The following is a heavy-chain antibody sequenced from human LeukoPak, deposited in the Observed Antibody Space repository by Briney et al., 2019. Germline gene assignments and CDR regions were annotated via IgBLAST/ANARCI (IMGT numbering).Heavy chain of an antibody. J-gene: IGHJ3*02. D-gene: IGHD3-22*01. CDR3: AKDRRRFVIVVVKDAFDI. CDR2: ISGSGGST. CDR1: GFTFSSYA. Sequence: PPGGSLRLSCAASGFTFSSYAMSWVRQAPGKGLEWVSAISGSGGSTYYADSVKGRFTISRDNSKNTLYLQMNSLRAEDTAVYYCAKDRRRFVIVVVKDAFDIWGQGTMVTVSS. V-gene: IGHV3-23*01.